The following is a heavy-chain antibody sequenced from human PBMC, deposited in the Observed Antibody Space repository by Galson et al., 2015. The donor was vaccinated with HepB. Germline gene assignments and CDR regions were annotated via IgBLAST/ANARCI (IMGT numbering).Heavy chain of an antibody. Sequence: SLRLSCAASGFTLRNYGMHWVRQAPGKGLEWVAFISDDGTYKNCRDSVKGRFAISRDNSKNTLSLQMNSLRIEDTALYYGARAAAGWRAGRYNNHHYYTDVGGKGTTVTVS. V-gene: IGHV3-30*03. CDR3: ARAAAGWRAGRYNNHHYYTDV. D-gene: IGHD5-24*01. CDR1: GFTLRNYG. CDR2: ISDDGTYK. J-gene: IGHJ6*03.